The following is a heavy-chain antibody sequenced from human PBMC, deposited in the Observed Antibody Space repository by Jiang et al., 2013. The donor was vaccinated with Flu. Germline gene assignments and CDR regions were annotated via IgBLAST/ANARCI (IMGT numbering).Heavy chain of an antibody. J-gene: IGHJ4*02. CDR2: LYWNDDK. CDR3: VHSATYPATYFDY. Sequence: PPGKALEFVALLYWNDDKRFSPSLSDRLTITRDTSQNQVVLTLTNKDPVDTATYYCVHSATYPATYFDYWGQGTLVTVSS. V-gene: IGHV2-5*01.